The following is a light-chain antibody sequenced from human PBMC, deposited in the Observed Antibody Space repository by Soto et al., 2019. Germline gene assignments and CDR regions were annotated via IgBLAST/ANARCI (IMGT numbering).Light chain of an antibody. CDR1: QSVSRN. J-gene: IGKJ1*01. CDR3: QQYNSGWT. V-gene: IGKV3-15*01. CDR2: GTS. Sequence: EIVMPQSPATLSVSPGERVTLSCRASQSVSRNLAWYQQKPGQAPRLLIYGTSTRATGIPARFTGSGSGTEFTLTISSLQSEDFAVYYGQQYNSGWTFGQGTKVEIK.